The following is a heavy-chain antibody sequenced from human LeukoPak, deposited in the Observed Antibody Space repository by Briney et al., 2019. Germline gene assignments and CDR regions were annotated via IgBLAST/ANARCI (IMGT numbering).Heavy chain of an antibody. V-gene: IGHV3-74*01. CDR3: ARAQYYDSTTAGGMDV. J-gene: IGHJ6*02. CDR2: INSDGSST. D-gene: IGHD3-22*01. CDR1: GFIFSSYW. Sequence: GGSLRLSCAVSGFIFSSYWLHWVRQAPGKGLVWVARINSDGSSTNYADSVKGRFTISGDNAKNTLSLQMNSLRAEDTAVYYCARAQYYDSTTAGGMDVWGQGTTVTVSS.